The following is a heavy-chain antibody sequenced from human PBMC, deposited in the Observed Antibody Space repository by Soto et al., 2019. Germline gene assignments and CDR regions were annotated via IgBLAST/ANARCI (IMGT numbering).Heavy chain of an antibody. CDR1: GFTVSSNY. J-gene: IGHJ3*02. CDR3: ARGSGSSLGANAFDI. Sequence: GGSLRLSCAASGFTVSSNYMSWVRQAPGKGLEWVSVIYSGGSTYYADSVKGRFTISRDNSKNTLYLQMNSLRAEDTAVYYCARGSGSSLGANAFDIWGQGTMVTVSS. D-gene: IGHD1-26*01. CDR2: IYSGGST. V-gene: IGHV3-66*01.